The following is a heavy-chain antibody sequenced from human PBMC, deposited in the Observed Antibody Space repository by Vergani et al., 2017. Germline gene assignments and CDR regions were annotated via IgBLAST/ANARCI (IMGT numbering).Heavy chain of an antibody. CDR2: IYYSGST. Sequence: QVQLQESGPGLVKPSQTLSLTFTVSCGPISSGDYYWSWIRQPPGKGLELIGYIYYSGSTSYNPSLKSRVTISVDTSKNQFSLKLSSVTAADTAVYYCASTLTDYSNHGRPEYWYFDLWGRGTLVTVSS. D-gene: IGHD4-11*01. J-gene: IGHJ2*01. CDR1: CGPISSGDYY. CDR3: ASTLTDYSNHGRPEYWYFDL. V-gene: IGHV4-30-4*01.